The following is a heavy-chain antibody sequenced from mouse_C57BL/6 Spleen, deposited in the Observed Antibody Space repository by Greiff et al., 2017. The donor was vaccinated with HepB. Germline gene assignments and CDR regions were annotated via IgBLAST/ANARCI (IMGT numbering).Heavy chain of an antibody. CDR2: IRSKSNNYAT. D-gene: IGHD2-4*01. J-gene: IGHJ4*01. Sequence: EVKVVESGGGLVQPKGSLKLSCAASGFSFNTYAMNWVRQAPGKGLEWVARIRSKSNNYATYYADSVKDRFTISRDDSESMLYLQMNNLKTEDTAMYYCVIGYYDYDQDAMDYWGQGTSVTVSS. V-gene: IGHV10-1*01. CDR1: GFSFNTYA. CDR3: VIGYYDYDQDAMDY.